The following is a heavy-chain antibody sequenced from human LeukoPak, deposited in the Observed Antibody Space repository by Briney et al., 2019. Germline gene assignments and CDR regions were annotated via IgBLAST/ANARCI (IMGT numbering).Heavy chain of an antibody. Sequence: GGSLRLSCAASGFTFTNYGMHWVRQAPGKGLEWVAVISYDGSNKYYADSVKGRFTISRDNSKNTLFLQMNSLRPEDTAFYYCAKDAVPYSGSSPGDYWGQGTLVTVSS. CDR1: GFTFTNYG. CDR3: AKDAVPYSGSSPGDY. V-gene: IGHV3-30*18. J-gene: IGHJ4*02. D-gene: IGHD1-26*01. CDR2: ISYDGSNK.